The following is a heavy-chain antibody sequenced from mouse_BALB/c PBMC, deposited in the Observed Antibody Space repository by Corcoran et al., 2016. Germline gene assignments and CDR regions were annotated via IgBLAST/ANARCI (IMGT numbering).Heavy chain of an antibody. CDR1: GFNIKDTY. J-gene: IGHJ2*01. Sequence: EVQLQQSGAELVKPGASVKMSCTACGFNIKDTYMHWVKQRPEQGLEWIGRIDPANGNTKYDPKFQGKATITTDTSSNTAYLQLSSLTSEDTAVYYCARGLTIFDYWGQGTTLTVS. D-gene: IGHD4-1*01. V-gene: IGHV14-3*02. CDR3: ARGLTIFDY. CDR2: IDPANGNT.